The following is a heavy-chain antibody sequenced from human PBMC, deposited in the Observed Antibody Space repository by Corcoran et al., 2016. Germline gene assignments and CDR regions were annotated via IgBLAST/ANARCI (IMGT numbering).Heavy chain of an antibody. CDR2: INHSGST. D-gene: IGHD1-26*01. V-gene: IGHV4-34*01. Sequence: QVQLQQWGAGLLKPSETLSLTCAVYGGSFSGYYWSWIRQPPGKGLEWIGEINHSGSTNYNPSLKSRVTISVDTSKNQFSLKLSSVTAADTAVYYCARGGYGGRPGFYYYYGMDVWGQGTTVTVSS. CDR3: ARGGYGGRPGFYYYYGMDV. CDR1: GGSFSGYY. J-gene: IGHJ6*02.